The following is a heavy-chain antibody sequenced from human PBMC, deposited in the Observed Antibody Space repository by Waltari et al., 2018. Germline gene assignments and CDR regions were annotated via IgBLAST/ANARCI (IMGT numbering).Heavy chain of an antibody. CDR1: GGSISSYY. Sequence: QVQLQESGPGLVKPSETLSLTCTVSGGSISSYYWSWIRQPPGKGLEWIGYIYYSGSTNDNPSLKSRVTISVDTSKNQFSLKLSSVTAADTAVYYCALSRIADYFDYWGQGTLVTVSS. CDR2: IYYSGST. V-gene: IGHV4-59*01. J-gene: IGHJ4*02. CDR3: ALSRIADYFDY. D-gene: IGHD6-13*01.